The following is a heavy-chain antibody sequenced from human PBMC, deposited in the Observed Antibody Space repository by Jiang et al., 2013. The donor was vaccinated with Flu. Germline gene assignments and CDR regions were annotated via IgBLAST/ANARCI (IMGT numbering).Heavy chain of an antibody. Sequence: GPGLVKPSETLSLTCTVSGGSISSSYYYWGWIRQSPGKGLEWIGNIYFSGSTYYNPSLQSRVTISVDTSKSQFSLQLSSVTAADTATYYCARARGRLTSFVVDVEWFDPWGQGTLVTVSS. V-gene: IGHV4-39*01. CDR1: GGSISSSYYY. CDR2: IYFSGST. CDR3: ARARGRLTSFVVDVEWFDP. J-gene: IGHJ5*02. D-gene: IGHD3-3*01.